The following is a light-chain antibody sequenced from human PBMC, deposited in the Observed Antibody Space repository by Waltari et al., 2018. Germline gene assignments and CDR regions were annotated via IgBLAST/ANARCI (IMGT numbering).Light chain of an antibody. CDR1: QDISSY. Sequence: IQLTQSPSSLSASVGDTVTITCRASQDISSYLAWYQQKPEKAPKILISAAFTLQSGVPPRCSVSGSGADFTLTISSLQPEDFATYYFQQCKTYPLTFGQGTRLEIK. CDR2: AAF. J-gene: IGKJ5*01. V-gene: IGKV1-9*01. CDR3: QQCKTYPLT.